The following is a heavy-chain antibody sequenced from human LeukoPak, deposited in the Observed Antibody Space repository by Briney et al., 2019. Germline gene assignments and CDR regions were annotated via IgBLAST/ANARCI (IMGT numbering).Heavy chain of an antibody. V-gene: IGHV4-39*01. D-gene: IGHD3-22*01. CDR1: GDSISSSSYY. CDR2: IYYRGST. CDR3: ARRRYYDSTGYLD. Sequence: SETLSLTCTISGDSISSSSYYWGWIRQPPGKGLEWIGDIYYRGSTYYNPSLKSRVSISIDTSNNQFSLTLNSVTAADTAPYFCARRRYYDSTGYLDWGQGTLVTVSS. J-gene: IGHJ1*01.